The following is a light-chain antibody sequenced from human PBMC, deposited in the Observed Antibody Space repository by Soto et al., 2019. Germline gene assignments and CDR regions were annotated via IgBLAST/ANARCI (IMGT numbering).Light chain of an antibody. Sequence: DIQMTQSPPTLSASVGDRVTITCRASQNISPFLNWYQQRPGKAPRLLIFAASTLQSGVPSRFSGSGSGTDFTLTINGLQVEDFATYYCQQSYRTPLTFGQGTELDNK. CDR1: QNISPF. V-gene: IGKV1-39*01. J-gene: IGKJ2*01. CDR3: QQSYRTPLT. CDR2: AAS.